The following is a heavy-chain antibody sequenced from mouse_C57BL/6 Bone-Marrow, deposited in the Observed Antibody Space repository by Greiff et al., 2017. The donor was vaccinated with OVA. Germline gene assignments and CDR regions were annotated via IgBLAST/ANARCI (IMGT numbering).Heavy chain of an antibody. J-gene: IGHJ3*01. CDR1: GYSITSGYY. D-gene: IGHD2-4*01. Sequence: EVQLQESGPGLVKPSQSLSLTCSVTGYSITSGYYWNWIRQFPGNKLEWMGYISYDGSNNYNPSLKNRISITRDTSKNQFFLKLNSVTTEDTATYYCARGDSYYDYSAWFAYWGQGTLVTVSA. V-gene: IGHV3-6*01. CDR2: ISYDGSN. CDR3: ARGDSYYDYSAWFAY.